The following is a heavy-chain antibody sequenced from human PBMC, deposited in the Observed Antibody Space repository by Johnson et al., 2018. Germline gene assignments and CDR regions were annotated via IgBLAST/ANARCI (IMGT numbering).Heavy chain of an antibody. D-gene: IGHD7-27*01. Sequence: QVQLVESGGGVVQPGRSLRLSCAASGFPFSSYGMHWVRQAPGKGLEWVAVISYDESNKYYADSVKGRFTHPRENAQNSLYLQMNSLSAEDTAVYYCAKDDNWGSAFDIWGQGTTVTVSS. V-gene: IGHV3-30*18. CDR1: GFPFSSYG. CDR2: ISYDESNK. CDR3: AKDDNWGSAFDI. J-gene: IGHJ3*02.